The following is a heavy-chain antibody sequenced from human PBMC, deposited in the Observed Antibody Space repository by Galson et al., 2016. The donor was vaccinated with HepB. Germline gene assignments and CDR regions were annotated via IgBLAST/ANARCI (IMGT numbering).Heavy chain of an antibody. CDR3: AKGDGYWGRGYMDV. CDR2: ISGSGGTT. J-gene: IGHJ6*03. Sequence: SLRLSCAASGFTFSSYAMSWVRQAPGKGLEWVSSISGSGGTTYYADSVKGRFTISRDNSKNTLYLQMNSLRAEDTAVYYCAKGDGYWGRGYMDVWGKGTTVTVSS. V-gene: IGHV3-23*01. CDR1: GFTFSSYA. D-gene: IGHD3-22*01.